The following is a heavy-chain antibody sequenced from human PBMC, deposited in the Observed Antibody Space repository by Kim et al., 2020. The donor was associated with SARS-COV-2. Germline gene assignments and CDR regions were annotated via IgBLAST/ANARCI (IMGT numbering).Heavy chain of an antibody. J-gene: IGHJ6*02. CDR2: IRSKAYGGTT. V-gene: IGHV3-49*04. Sequence: GGSLRLSCTASGFTFGDYAMSWVRQAPGKGLEWVGFIRSKAYGGTTEYAASVKGRFTISRDDSKSIAYLQMNSLKTEDTAVYYCTASRRQYYYYGMDVWGQGTTVTVSS. CDR3: TASRRQYYYYGMDV. CDR1: GFTFGDYA.